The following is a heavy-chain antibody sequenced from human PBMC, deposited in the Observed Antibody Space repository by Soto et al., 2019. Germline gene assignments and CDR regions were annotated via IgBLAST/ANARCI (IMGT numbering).Heavy chain of an antibody. CDR2: ISGSGGST. V-gene: IGHV3-23*01. CDR1: GFTFSSYA. D-gene: IGHD3-22*01. J-gene: IGHJ4*02. Sequence: GGSLRLSCAATGFTFSSYAMSWVRQAPGKGLEWVSAISGSGGSTYYADSVKGRFTISRDNSKNTLYLQMNSLRAEDTAVYYCAKLAYDSSGYYHDYWGQGTLVTVSS. CDR3: AKLAYDSSGYYHDY.